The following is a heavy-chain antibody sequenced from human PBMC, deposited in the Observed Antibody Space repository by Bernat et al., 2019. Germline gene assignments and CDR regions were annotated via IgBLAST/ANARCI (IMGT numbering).Heavy chain of an antibody. CDR3: ARVYSSSWYYFDY. J-gene: IGHJ4*02. D-gene: IGHD6-13*01. CDR2: ISYDGSNK. CDR1: GFTFSSYA. V-gene: IGHV3-30-3*01. Sequence: QVQLVESGGGVVQPGRSLRLSCAASGFTFSSYAMHWVRQAPGKGLEWVAVISYDGSNKYYADSVKGRFTISRDNSKNTLYLQMNSLRAEDTAVYYCARVYSSSWYYFDYWGQVTLVTVSS.